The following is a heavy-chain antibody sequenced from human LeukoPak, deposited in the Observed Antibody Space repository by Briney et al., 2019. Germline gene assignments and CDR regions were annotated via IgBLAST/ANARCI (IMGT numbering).Heavy chain of an antibody. D-gene: IGHD3-10*01. J-gene: IGHJ6*03. CDR1: GYTFTSYG. V-gene: IGHV1-18*01. CDR3: ARDVYRTYYYGSGIYSMDV. CDR2: ISGYNGNT. Sequence: VASVKVSCKASGYTFTSYGISWVRQAPGQGLEWVGWISGYNGNTNYAQKLQGRVTMTTDTSTTTAYMELRSLRSDDTAVYYCARDVYRTYYYGSGIYSMDVWGKGTTVTVSS.